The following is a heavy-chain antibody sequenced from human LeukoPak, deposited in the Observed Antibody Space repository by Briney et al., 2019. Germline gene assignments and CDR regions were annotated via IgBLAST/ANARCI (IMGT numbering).Heavy chain of an antibody. D-gene: IGHD1-20*01. CDR3: ARDPGNWNEGWLLYYFDY. V-gene: IGHV3-21*01. CDR2: ITSSSSYI. Sequence: GGSLRLSCAASGFTFSSYSMNWVRQAPGKGLEWVSSITSSSSYIYYADSVKGRFTISRDNAKNSLYLQMNSLRAEDTAVYYCARDPGNWNEGWLLYYFDYWGQGTLVTVSS. J-gene: IGHJ4*02. CDR1: GFTFSSYS.